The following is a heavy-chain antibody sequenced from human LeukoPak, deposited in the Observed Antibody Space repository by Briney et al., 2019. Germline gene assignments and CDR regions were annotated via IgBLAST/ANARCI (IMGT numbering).Heavy chain of an antibody. D-gene: IGHD5-18*01. CDR2: IYYSGST. CDR1: GGSVSSYY. Sequence: SETLSLTCTVSGGSVSSYYWSWIRQPPGKGLEWIGYIYYSGSTNYNPSLKSRVTISVDTSKNQFSLKLSSVTAADTAVYYCARSTKRGYSYGHFDYWGQGTLVTVSS. V-gene: IGHV4-59*02. J-gene: IGHJ4*02. CDR3: ARSTKRGYSYGHFDY.